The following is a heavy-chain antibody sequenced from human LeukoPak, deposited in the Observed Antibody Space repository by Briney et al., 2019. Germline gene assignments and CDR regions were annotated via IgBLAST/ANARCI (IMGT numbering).Heavy chain of an antibody. CDR1: GGSISSYY. CDR2: ISYSEST. D-gene: IGHD3-22*01. V-gene: IGHV4-59*01. CDR3: ARADDRGFDP. J-gene: IGHJ5*02. Sequence: SETLSLTCAVSGGSISSYYWNWIRQPPGKGLEWIGYISYSESTNYNPSLKSRVTISLDTSKNQFSLKLSSVTAADTAVYYCARADDRGFDPWGQGTLVTVSS.